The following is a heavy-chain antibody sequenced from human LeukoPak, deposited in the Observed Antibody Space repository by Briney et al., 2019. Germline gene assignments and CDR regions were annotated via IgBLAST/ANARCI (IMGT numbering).Heavy chain of an antibody. CDR3: ARDWHAGRAERPA. Sequence: PGGSLRLSCAASGFTFSSYGMHWVCQAPGKGLECVAAIYSGGDTYYADSVKGRFTVSRDKSKNTVYLQMNSLRAEHTAVYYCARDWHAGRAERPAWGQGTLVTVSS. CDR2: IYSGGDT. V-gene: IGHV3-53*01. CDR1: GFTFSSYG. D-gene: IGHD1-14*01. J-gene: IGHJ5*02.